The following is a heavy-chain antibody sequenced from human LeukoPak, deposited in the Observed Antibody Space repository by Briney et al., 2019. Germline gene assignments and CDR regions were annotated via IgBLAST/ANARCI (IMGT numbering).Heavy chain of an antibody. CDR3: ARDSGTTGEVKFDP. J-gene: IGHJ5*02. V-gene: IGHV4-38-2*02. CDR2: IYHSGST. D-gene: IGHD1-7*01. Sequence: SETLSLTCSVSGYSISSGYYWGCIRQPPGKGLEWIGSIYHSGSTYCNPSLKSRVSISVDTSKNQFSLRLSSVTAADTAVYYCARDSGTTGEVKFDPWGQGTLVTVSS. CDR1: GYSISSGYY.